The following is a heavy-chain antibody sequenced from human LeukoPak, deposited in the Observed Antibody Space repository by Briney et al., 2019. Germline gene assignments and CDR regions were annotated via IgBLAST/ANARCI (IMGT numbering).Heavy chain of an antibody. Sequence: GGSLRLSCAVSGFAVSTNHATWVRRAPGKGLEWVSVISNSGTTFYADSVKGRVMISRDNSKNMVYLQMNSLRVEDTAVYYCARDQNRFYYDSSSGDAFDIWGQGTMVTVSS. V-gene: IGHV3-66*01. CDR2: ISNSGTT. CDR1: GFAVSTNH. CDR3: ARDQNRFYYDSSSGDAFDI. D-gene: IGHD3-22*01. J-gene: IGHJ3*02.